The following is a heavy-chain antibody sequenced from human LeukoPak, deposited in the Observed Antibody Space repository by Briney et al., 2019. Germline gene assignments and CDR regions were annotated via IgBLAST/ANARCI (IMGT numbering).Heavy chain of an antibody. CDR2: ISGISGNK. CDR1: GFTVNRYP. D-gene: IGHD6-19*01. Sequence: GGSLRLSCVASGFTVNRYPMSWVRQAPGKGLEWVSGISGISGNKYYADSVKGRFTISRDNSKNTLFLQMNSLRAEDTAVYYCAKETYSSGWYPYFDYWGQGTLATVSS. J-gene: IGHJ4*02. V-gene: IGHV3-23*01. CDR3: AKETYSSGWYPYFDY.